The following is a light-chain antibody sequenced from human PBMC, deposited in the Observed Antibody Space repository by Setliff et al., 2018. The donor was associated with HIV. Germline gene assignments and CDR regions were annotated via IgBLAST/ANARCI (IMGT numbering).Light chain of an antibody. CDR3: SSRIVSSALHV. CDR1: SSDIGSSNF. Sequence: QSALTQPASVSGSPGQSITISCTGTSSDIGSSNFVSWYQQHPGKAPKVMIYNVDKRPSGVSNRFSGSKSGNTASLTISGLQTEDEADYYCSSRIVSSALHVFGTGTQLTVL. J-gene: IGLJ1*01. V-gene: IGLV2-14*03. CDR2: NVD.